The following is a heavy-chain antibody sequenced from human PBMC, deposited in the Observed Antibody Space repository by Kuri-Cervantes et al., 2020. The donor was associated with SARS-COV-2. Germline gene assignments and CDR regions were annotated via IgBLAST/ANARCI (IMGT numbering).Heavy chain of an antibody. CDR2: IRSKAYGRTT. J-gene: IGHJ4*02. Sequence: GESLKISCTASGFTFGDYAMSWVRQAPGKGLEWVGFIRSKAYGRTTEYAASVKGRFTITRDDSKSIAYLQMNSLKTEDAAVYYCTGPTYSSSWYSSDWGKYWGQGTLVTVSS. CDR1: GFTFGDYA. CDR3: TGPTYSSSWYSSDWGKY. V-gene: IGHV3-49*04. D-gene: IGHD6-13*01.